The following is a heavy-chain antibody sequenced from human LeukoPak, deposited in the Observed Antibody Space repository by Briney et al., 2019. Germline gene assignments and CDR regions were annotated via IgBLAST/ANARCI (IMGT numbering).Heavy chain of an antibody. CDR3: ARDHGYDSSFDY. V-gene: IGHV3-23*01. Sequence: GGSLTLSSAASGFTFTSYAMRCVRQAPGKGLEWVSAISGSGGGTYYADYVKGRFTISRDNSKHTLYLQVNSLRAEDTAVYYCARDHGYDSSFDYWGQGTLVTVSS. D-gene: IGHD3-22*01. CDR2: ISGSGGGT. CDR1: GFTFTSYA. J-gene: IGHJ4*02.